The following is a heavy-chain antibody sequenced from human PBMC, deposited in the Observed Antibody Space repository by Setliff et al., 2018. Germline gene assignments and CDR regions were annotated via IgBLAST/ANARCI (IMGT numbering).Heavy chain of an antibody. Sequence: GGSLRLSCAASGFNFNSYSMNWVRQAPGKGLEWVSYMSHTSMIYYADSVKGRFTISRDSAKNSLYLQLNSLRAEDTAMYYCTRDYGFCSGGSCSYYGMDVWGQGTTVTVSS. J-gene: IGHJ6*02. CDR1: GFNFNSYS. D-gene: IGHD2-15*01. V-gene: IGHV3-48*01. CDR2: MSHTSMI. CDR3: TRDYGFCSGGSCSYYGMDV.